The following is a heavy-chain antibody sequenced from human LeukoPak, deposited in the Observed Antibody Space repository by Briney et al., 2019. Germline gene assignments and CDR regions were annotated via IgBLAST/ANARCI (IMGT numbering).Heavy chain of an antibody. D-gene: IGHD3-22*01. J-gene: IGHJ4*02. CDR1: GFTFSNYE. CDR3: ARDDLIEAPFDF. CDR2: ISGSGTTV. V-gene: IGHV3-48*03. Sequence: GGSLSLSCAASGFTFSNYEVNWVRQAPGKGLEWISYISGSGTTVFYADSVRGRFTISRDNAKNSVYLQMNSLRGDDTAVYYCARDDLIEAPFDFWGQGTLVTVSS.